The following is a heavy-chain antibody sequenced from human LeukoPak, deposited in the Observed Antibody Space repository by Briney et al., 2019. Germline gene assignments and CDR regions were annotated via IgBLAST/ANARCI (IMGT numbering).Heavy chain of an antibody. CDR3: ARLWSTDCSGGSCPHQPNY. Sequence: PSETLSLTCTVSGDSLVSGHYWGWIRQPPGQGLEWVGSVYHSGSIYYNPSLKSRVIMSVDTSKNQFSLKLSSVIAADTAVYYCARLWSTDCSGGSCPHQPNYWGQGTLVTVSS. V-gene: IGHV4-38-2*02. CDR2: VYHSGSI. CDR1: GDSLVSGHY. D-gene: IGHD2-15*01. J-gene: IGHJ4*02.